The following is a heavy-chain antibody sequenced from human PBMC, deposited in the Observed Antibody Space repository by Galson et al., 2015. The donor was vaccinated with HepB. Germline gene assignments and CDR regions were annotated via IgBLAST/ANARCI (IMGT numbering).Heavy chain of an antibody. CDR3: ARASYLSARGMDV. Sequence: SVKVSCKASGGTFSSYAISWVRQAPGQGLEWMGRIIPILGIANYAQKFQGRVTITADKSTSTAYMELSSLRSEDTAVYYCARASYLSARGMDVWGQGTTVTVSS. D-gene: IGHD2/OR15-2a*01. J-gene: IGHJ6*02. CDR2: IIPILGIA. V-gene: IGHV1-69*04. CDR1: GGTFSSYA.